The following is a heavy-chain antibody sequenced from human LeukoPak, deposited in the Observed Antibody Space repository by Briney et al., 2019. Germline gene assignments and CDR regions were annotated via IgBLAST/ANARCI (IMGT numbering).Heavy chain of an antibody. CDR3: ARDSRSGWYSY. CDR2: IYYSGST. V-gene: IGHV4-59*01. J-gene: IGHJ4*02. CDR1: GGSISSYY. D-gene: IGHD6-19*01. Sequence: SETLSLTCTVSGGSISSYYWSWIRQPPGKGLEWIGYIYYSGSTNYNPSLKSQVIISVDTSKNQFSLKLSSVTAADTAVYYCARDSRSGWYSYWGQGTLVTVSS.